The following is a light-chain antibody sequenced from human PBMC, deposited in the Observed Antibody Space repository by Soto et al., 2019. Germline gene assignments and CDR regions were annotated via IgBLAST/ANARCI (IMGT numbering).Light chain of an antibody. CDR1: QGISSY. V-gene: IGKV1-9*01. CDR3: LQSNRYPWT. J-gene: IGKJ1*01. CDR2: AAS. Sequence: DIQLTQSPSFLSASVGDRVTITCRASQGISSYLAWYQQKPGKAPKLLIYAASTLQSGVPSRFSGSGSATEFTLTISSLQPEDVATYYCLQSNRYPWTFGQGTKVDIK.